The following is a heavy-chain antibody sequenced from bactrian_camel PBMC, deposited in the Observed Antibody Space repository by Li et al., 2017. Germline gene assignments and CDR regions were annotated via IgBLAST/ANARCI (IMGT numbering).Heavy chain of an antibody. J-gene: IGHJ4*01. CDR2: IDSDGKT. Sequence: HVQLVESGGGSVEVGGSLRLSCAASGYGDNGDNCMGWFRQAPGKEREGVAAIDSDGKTSYADSVKGRFTISRDNAKSTLYLQMDSLKPEDTGMYYCAAVIMPRPRSDQICYNLGLYNYWGQGTQVTV. CDR3: AAVIMPRPRSDQICYNLGLYNY. CDR1: GYGDNGDNC. D-gene: IGHD2*01. V-gene: IGHV3S53*01.